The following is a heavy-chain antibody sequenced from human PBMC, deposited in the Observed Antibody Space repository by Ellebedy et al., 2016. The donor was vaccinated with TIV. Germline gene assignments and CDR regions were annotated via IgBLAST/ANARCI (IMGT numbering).Heavy chain of an antibody. Sequence: ASVKVSXKASGYTFTSYDINWVRQATGQGLEWMGWMNPNSGNTGYAQKFQGRVTMTRNTSISTAYMELSSLRSEDTAVYYCARARATIYDSSGYYKTNWFNPWGQGTLVTVSS. J-gene: IGHJ5*02. CDR1: GYTFTSYD. CDR2: MNPNSGNT. CDR3: ARARATIYDSSGYYKTNWFNP. D-gene: IGHD3-22*01. V-gene: IGHV1-8*01.